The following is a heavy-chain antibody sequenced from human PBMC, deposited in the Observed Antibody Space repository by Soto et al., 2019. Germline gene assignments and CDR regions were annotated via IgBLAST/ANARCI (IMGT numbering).Heavy chain of an antibody. CDR2: ISAYNGNT. CDR3: ARPDPYGYASGGYSAGGAYYYGMDV. CDR1: GYTFTSYG. D-gene: IGHD3-22*01. V-gene: IGHV1-18*01. J-gene: IGHJ6*02. Sequence: ASVKVSCKASGYTFTSYGISWVRQAPGQGLGWMGWISAYNGNTNYAQKLQGRVTMTTDTSTSTAYMELRSLRSDDTAVYYCARPDPYGYASGGYSAGGAYYYGMDVWGQGTTVTVSS.